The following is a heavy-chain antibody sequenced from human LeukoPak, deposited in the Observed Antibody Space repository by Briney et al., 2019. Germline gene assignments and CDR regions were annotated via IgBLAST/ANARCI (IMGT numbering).Heavy chain of an antibody. D-gene: IGHD6-19*01. V-gene: IGHV3-74*01. Sequence: PGGSLRLSCAASGFTFSSYWMHWVRQAPGKGLVWVSRINSDGSSTTYADSVKGRFTISRDNAKNTLYLQMNSLRTEDTALFYCARLAEIGDFDYWGQGTLVTVSS. J-gene: IGHJ4*02. CDR1: GFTFSSYW. CDR3: ARLAEIGDFDY. CDR2: INSDGSST.